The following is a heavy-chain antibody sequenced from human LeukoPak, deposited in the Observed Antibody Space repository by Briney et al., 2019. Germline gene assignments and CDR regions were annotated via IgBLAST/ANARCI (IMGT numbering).Heavy chain of an antibody. J-gene: IGHJ5*02. Sequence: ASVKVSCKASGYTFTSYYMHWVRQAPGQGLEWMGIINPSGGSTSYAQKFQGRVTMTRDTSTSTVYMELSSLRSEDTAVYYCARVVYYGSGSYFGWFDPWGQGTLVTVSS. CDR1: GYTFTSYY. V-gene: IGHV1-46*01. D-gene: IGHD3-10*01. CDR3: ARVVYYGSGSYFGWFDP. CDR2: INPSGGST.